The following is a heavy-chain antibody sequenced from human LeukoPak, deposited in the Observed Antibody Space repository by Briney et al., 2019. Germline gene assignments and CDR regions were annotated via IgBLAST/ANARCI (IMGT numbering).Heavy chain of an antibody. CDR1: GGSISSYY. Sequence: SETLSLTCAVSGGSISSYYWSWIRQPAGKGLEWIGLITSSWSTNYNPSLKSRGTISVDTSNNQFSLKLISVTAADTSVYFCARGPYSYDSAGAFDIWGQGTMVTVSS. CDR3: ARGPYSYDSAGAFDI. J-gene: IGHJ3*02. CDR2: ITSSWST. V-gene: IGHV4-4*07. D-gene: IGHD3-22*01.